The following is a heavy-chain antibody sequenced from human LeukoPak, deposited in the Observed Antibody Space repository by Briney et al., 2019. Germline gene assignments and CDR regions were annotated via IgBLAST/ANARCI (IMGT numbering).Heavy chain of an antibody. J-gene: IGHJ6*03. Sequence: PGGSLRLSCAASGFTFSSSAMSWVRQAPGKGLEWVANIKQDGSEKYYVDSVKGRFTISRDNAKNSLYLQMNSLRAEDTAVYYCAREGGGDYGYYYYYMDVWGKGTTVTVSS. CDR3: AREGGGDYGYYYYYMDV. CDR2: IKQDGSEK. V-gene: IGHV3-7*01. D-gene: IGHD4-17*01. CDR1: GFTFSSSA.